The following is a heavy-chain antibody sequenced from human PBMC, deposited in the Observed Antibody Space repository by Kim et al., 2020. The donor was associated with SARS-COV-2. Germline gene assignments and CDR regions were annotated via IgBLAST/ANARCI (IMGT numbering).Heavy chain of an antibody. V-gene: IGHV5-10-1*01. CDR3: ARLSSCSGGSCYRIDY. CDR1: GYSFTSYW. J-gene: IGHJ4*02. D-gene: IGHD2-15*01. Sequence: GESLKISCKGSGYSFTSYWISWVRQMPGKGLEWMGRIDHSDSYTNYSPSFQGHVTISADKSISTAYLQWSSLKASDTAMYYCARLSSCSGGSCYRIDYWGQGTLVTVSS. CDR2: IDHSDSYT.